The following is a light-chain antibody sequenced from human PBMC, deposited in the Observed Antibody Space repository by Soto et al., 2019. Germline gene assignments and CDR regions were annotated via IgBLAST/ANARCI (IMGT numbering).Light chain of an antibody. CDR3: QQRSNWPPLT. V-gene: IGKV3-11*01. Sequence: EIVLTQSPATLSLSPGERATLSSRASQSLSTYLAWYQQKPGQPPKLLIYDASNRSTGVPARFSGSGSGTDFTLTISSLEPEDSAVYFCQQRSNWPPLTFGGGTKVEIK. J-gene: IGKJ4*02. CDR1: QSLSTY. CDR2: DAS.